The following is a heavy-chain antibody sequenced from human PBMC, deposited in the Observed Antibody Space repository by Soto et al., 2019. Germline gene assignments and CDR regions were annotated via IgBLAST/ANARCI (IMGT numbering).Heavy chain of an antibody. Sequence: GGSLRLSCAASGFTFSSYAMSWVRQAPGKGLEWVSAISGSGGSTYYADSVKGRFTISRDNSKDTLYLQMNSLRAEDTAVYYCAKVDSSGYWPGVDYWGQGTLVTVSS. V-gene: IGHV3-23*01. D-gene: IGHD3-22*01. CDR1: GFTFSSYA. J-gene: IGHJ4*02. CDR2: ISGSGGST. CDR3: AKVDSSGYWPGVDY.